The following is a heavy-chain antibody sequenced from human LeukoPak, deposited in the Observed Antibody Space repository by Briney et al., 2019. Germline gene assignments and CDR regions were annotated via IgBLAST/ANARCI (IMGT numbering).Heavy chain of an antibody. V-gene: IGHV5-51*01. CDR3: ARPDYQLLYGYFQH. J-gene: IGHJ1*01. Sequence: GESLKISCKGSGYSFTSYWIAWVRQMPGKGLEWMGIIFPGDSDTRYSPSFQGQVTISADKSISTAYLQWSSLKASDTAMYYCARPDYQLLYGYFQHWGQGTLVTVSS. D-gene: IGHD2-2*02. CDR1: GYSFTSYW. CDR2: IFPGDSDT.